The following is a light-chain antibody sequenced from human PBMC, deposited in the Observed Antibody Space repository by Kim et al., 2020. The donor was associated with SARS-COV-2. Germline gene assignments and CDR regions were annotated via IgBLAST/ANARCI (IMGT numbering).Light chain of an antibody. CDR2: DAS. CDR3: QQYGTYWT. Sequence: SASVGDRVIITCRASQNVGNWVAWYQQKPGKAPNLLLYDASSVESGVPSRFSGSGSGTEFTLTISSLQADDFATYYCQQYGTYWTFGQGTKVDIK. J-gene: IGKJ1*01. V-gene: IGKV1-5*01. CDR1: QNVGNW.